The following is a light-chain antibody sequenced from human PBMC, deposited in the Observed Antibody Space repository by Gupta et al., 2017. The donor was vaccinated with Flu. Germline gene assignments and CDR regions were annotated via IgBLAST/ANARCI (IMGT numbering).Light chain of an antibody. CDR3: QSADSNNTYRV. J-gene: IGLJ3*02. CDR2: KDN. CDR1: ALPKKY. V-gene: IGLV3-25*02. Sequence: SSELPQPPSVSVSPGQTARITCSGDALPKKYAYWYQQKPGQAPVLVIYKDNERPSGIPERFSGSSSGTTVTLTISGVQAEDEADYYCQSADSNNTYRVFGGGAKLTVL.